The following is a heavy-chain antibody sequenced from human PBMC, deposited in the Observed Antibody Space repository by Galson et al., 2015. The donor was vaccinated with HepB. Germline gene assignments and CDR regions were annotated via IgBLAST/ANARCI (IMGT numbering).Heavy chain of an antibody. J-gene: IGHJ6*02. CDR2: ISSSGSTI. V-gene: IGHV3-48*03. CDR3: ARDGVGAAAGTGAWFDYYYGMDV. CDR1: GFTFSSYE. D-gene: IGHD6-13*01. Sequence: SLRLSCAASGFTFSSYEMNWVRQAPGKGLEWVSYISSSGSTIYYADSVKGRFTISRDNAKNSLYLQMNSLRAGDTAVYYCARDGVGAAAGTGAWFDYYYGMDVWGQGTTVTVSS.